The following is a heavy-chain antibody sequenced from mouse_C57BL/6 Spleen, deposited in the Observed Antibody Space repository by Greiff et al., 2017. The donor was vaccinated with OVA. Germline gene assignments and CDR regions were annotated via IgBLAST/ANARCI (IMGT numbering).Heavy chain of an antibody. J-gene: IGHJ4*01. Sequence: DVKLVESGGGLVKPGGSLKLSCAASGFTFSDYGMHWVRQAPEKGLEWVAYISSGSSTIYYADTVKGRFTISRDNAKNTLFLQMTSLRSEDTAMYYCAKLRQARDYWGQGTSVTVSS. CDR1: GFTFSDYG. CDR2: ISSGSSTI. V-gene: IGHV5-17*01. CDR3: AKLRQARDY.